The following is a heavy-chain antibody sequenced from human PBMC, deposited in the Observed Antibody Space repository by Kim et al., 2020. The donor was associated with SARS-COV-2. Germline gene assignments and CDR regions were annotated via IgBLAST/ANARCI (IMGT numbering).Heavy chain of an antibody. CDR3: ANHLSSGWYYFAFDI. D-gene: IGHD6-19*01. Sequence: GGSLRLSCAASGFTFSSYAMSWVRQAPGKGLEWVSAISGSGGSTYYADSVKGRFTISRDNSKNTLYLQMNSLRAEDTAVYYCANHLSSGWYYFAFDIWGQGTMVTVSS. CDR1: GFTFSSYA. V-gene: IGHV3-23*01. J-gene: IGHJ3*02. CDR2: ISGSGGST.